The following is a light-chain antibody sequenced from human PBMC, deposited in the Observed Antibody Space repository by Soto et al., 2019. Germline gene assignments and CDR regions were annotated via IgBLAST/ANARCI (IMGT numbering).Light chain of an antibody. J-gene: IGLJ1*01. CDR3: QVWDIMTDNDV. Sequence: SYELTQPPSVSVAPEQTTTITCGGNNIGDKRVHWYRQKPGQAPVLLISYDSDRPSGIPERFSGSNSGNTATLTISRVEAGDEADYYCQVWDIMTDNDVFGGGTKLTVL. V-gene: IGLV3-21*04. CDR1: NIGDKR. CDR2: YDS.